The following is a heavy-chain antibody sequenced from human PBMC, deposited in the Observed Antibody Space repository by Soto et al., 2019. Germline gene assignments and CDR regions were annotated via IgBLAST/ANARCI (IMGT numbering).Heavy chain of an antibody. CDR2: ISTSGNV. D-gene: IGHD3-3*01. V-gene: IGHV4-4*07. Sequence: PSATLSLTCTVSGGSLTKYYWSWIRPPAGKGLEWIGRISTSGNVVSKASLRSRLTMSVDTSKNQFSLRLTSVTAADTAVYYCARDNNDFWSLYPLAFDYWGQGALVTVSS. CDR1: GGSLTKYY. J-gene: IGHJ4*02. CDR3: ARDNNDFWSLYPLAFDY.